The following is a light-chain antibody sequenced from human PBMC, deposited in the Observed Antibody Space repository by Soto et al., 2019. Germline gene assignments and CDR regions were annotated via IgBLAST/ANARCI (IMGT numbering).Light chain of an antibody. V-gene: IGKV1-5*03. J-gene: IGKJ1*01. CDR2: KAS. Sequence: DIQMTQSPSTLSGSVGDRVTITCRASQTISSWLAWYQQKPGKAPKLLIYKASTLKSGVPSRFSGSGSGTEFTLTISSLQPDHFATYYSQHYNSYSEAFGQVTKVELK. CDR1: QTISSW. CDR3: QHYNSYSEA.